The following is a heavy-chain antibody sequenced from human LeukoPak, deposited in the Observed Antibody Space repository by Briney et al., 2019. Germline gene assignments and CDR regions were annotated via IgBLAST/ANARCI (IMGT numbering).Heavy chain of an antibody. CDR2: INPSGGST. Sequence: GASVKVSCKASGYRFTSYDMHWVRQAPGQGLEWMGIINPSGGSTSYAQKFQGRVTMTRDTSTSTVYMELSSLRSEDTAVYYCARDSGIDCGGDCYPNAFDIWGQGTMVTVSS. CDR1: GYRFTSYD. CDR3: ARDSGIDCGGDCYPNAFDI. D-gene: IGHD2-21*02. J-gene: IGHJ3*02. V-gene: IGHV1-46*01.